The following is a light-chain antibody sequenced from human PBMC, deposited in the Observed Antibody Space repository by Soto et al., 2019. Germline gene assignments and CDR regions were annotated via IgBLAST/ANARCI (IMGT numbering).Light chain of an antibody. CDR1: SSDVGGYKY. V-gene: IGLV2-14*01. Sequence: QSVLTQPASVSGSPGQSITISCTGTSSDVGGYKYVSWYQQHPDKAPKLIIFEVSNRPSGVSNRFSGSKSGNTASLTISGLQAEDEADYYCSSYTSSSTLVFGTGTKLTVL. J-gene: IGLJ1*01. CDR3: SSYTSSSTLV. CDR2: EVS.